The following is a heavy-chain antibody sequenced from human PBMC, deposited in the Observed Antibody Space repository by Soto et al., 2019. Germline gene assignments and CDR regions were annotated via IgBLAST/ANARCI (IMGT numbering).Heavy chain of an antibody. D-gene: IGHD5-12*01. V-gene: IGHV1-2*02. CDR1: GYILSDYC. CDR2: MKPDDGGP. J-gene: IGHJ6*02. CDR3: VRDLRRQWRRLDTESYTGMDV. Sequence: AASVKVSCKSSGYILSDYCIHWVRQAPGQGLEWLGWMKPDDGGPNYAQNFQGRVIMTRDTSTDTDYMELTRLTSDDTAVYFCVRDLRRQWRRLDTESYTGMDVSGQGTTVTVSS.